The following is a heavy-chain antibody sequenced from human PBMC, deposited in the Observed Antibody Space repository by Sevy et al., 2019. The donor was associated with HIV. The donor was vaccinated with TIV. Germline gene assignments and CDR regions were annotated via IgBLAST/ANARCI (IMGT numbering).Heavy chain of an antibody. J-gene: IGHJ3*02. CDR1: GFTFSSYS. D-gene: IGHD3-10*01. V-gene: IGHV3-21*01. Sequence: GGSLRLSCAASGFTFSSYSMNWVRQAPGKGLEWVSSISSSSSYIYYADSVKGRFTISRDNAKNSLYLQMNSLRAEETAVYYCARDQGKELWFGVNAFDIWGQGTMVTVS. CDR2: ISSSSSYI. CDR3: ARDQGKELWFGVNAFDI.